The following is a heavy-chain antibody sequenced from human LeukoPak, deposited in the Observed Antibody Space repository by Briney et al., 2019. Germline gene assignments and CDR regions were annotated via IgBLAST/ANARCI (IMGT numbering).Heavy chain of an antibody. Sequence: GGSLRLSCAASGLTFSDYSMNWVRQAPGEGLEWVSYIDSSGDTISYADSVKGPFTISRDNAKNSLDLQMNSLRAEDTAVYYCSRRFDCWGQGTLVTVSS. CDR3: SRRFDC. J-gene: IGHJ4*02. CDR2: IDSSGDTI. V-gene: IGHV3-48*01. CDR1: GLTFSDYS.